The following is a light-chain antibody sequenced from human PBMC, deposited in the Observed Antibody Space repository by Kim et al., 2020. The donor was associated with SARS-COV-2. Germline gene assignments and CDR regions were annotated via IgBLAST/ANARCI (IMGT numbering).Light chain of an antibody. V-gene: IGLV3-19*01. CDR3: NSRDSSGNHLVV. J-gene: IGLJ2*01. CDR2: GKN. Sequence: FGQTVRITCQGDSLRSYYASWYQQKPGQAPVLVIYGKNNRPSGIPDRFSGSSSGNTASLTITGAQAEDEADYYCNSRDSSGNHLVVFGGGTQLTVL. CDR1: SLRSYY.